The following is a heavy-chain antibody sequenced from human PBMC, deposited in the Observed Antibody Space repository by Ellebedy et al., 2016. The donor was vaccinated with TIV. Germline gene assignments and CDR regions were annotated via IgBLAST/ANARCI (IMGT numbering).Heavy chain of an antibody. Sequence: AASVKVSCKASGYTFTSYGISWVRQAPGQGLQWMGIINPLGGGTRYAEKLQGRVTMTRDTSTSTVYMELSSLKSDDTAIYYCAAIGSSGHLDYWGQGTLVTVSS. V-gene: IGHV1-18*01. D-gene: IGHD3-22*01. J-gene: IGHJ4*02. CDR2: INPLGGGT. CDR3: AAIGSSGHLDY. CDR1: GYTFTSYG.